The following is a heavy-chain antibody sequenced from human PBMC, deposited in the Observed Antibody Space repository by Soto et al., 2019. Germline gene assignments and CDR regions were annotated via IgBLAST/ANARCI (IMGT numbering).Heavy chain of an antibody. CDR3: ARALGGDYDFWSGYYYPYGMDV. J-gene: IGHJ6*02. V-gene: IGHV4-39*01. CDR2: IYYSGST. CDR1: GGSVSSSSYY. D-gene: IGHD3-3*01. Sequence: SETPSITCTVSGGSVSSSSYYWGWIQQPPGKGLEWIGSIYYSGSTYYNPSLKSRVTISVDTSKNQFSLKLSSVTAADTAVYNCARALGGDYDFWSGYYYPYGMDVWGQGTTVTVSS.